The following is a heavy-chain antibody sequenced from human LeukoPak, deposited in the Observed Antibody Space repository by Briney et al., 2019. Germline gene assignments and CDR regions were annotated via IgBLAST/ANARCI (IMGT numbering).Heavy chain of an antibody. D-gene: IGHD6-19*01. Sequence: GGSLRLSCAASGFTFSRFWMAWVRQAPGKGLEWVANIKTDGSEEYYVDSVEGRFSISRDSATNSLFLQMNSLRAENTAVYYCARDRPGGWAPDSWGQGTLVTVSS. V-gene: IGHV3-7*01. CDR1: GFTFSRFW. CDR3: ARDRPGGWAPDS. CDR2: IKTDGSEE. J-gene: IGHJ4*02.